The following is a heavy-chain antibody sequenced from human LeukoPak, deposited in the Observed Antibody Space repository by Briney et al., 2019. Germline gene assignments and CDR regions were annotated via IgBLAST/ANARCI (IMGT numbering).Heavy chain of an antibody. V-gene: IGHV1-46*01. CDR3: AKARAVVPATKQSQFDP. CDR2: INPSGGST. Sequence: ASVKVSCKASGYTFTSYYMHWVRQAPGQGLEWMGIINPSGGSTSYAQKFQGRVTMTRDTSTSTVYMELSSLRSEDTAVYYCAKARAVVPATKQSQFDPWGQGTLVTVSS. J-gene: IGHJ5*02. D-gene: IGHD2-2*01. CDR1: GYTFTSYY.